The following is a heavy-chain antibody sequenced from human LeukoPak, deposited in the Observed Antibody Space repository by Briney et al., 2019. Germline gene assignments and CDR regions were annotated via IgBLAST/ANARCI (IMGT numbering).Heavy chain of an antibody. D-gene: IGHD2-2*02. CDR3: ARHYCSSTSCYRDRAFDI. CDR2: IYTSGST. CDR1: GGSISSYY. V-gene: IGHV4-4*09. Sequence: SETLPLTCTVSGGSISSYYWSWIRQPPGKGLEWIGYIYTSGSTNYNPSLKSRVTISVETSKNQFSLKLSSVTAADTAVYYCARHYCSSTSCYRDRAFDIWGQGTMVTVSS. J-gene: IGHJ3*02.